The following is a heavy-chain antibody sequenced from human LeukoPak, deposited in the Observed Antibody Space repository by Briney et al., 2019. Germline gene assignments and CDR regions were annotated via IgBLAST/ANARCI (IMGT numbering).Heavy chain of an antibody. D-gene: IGHD4-11*01. CDR2: IYHSGST. CDR1: GGSISSGGYS. Sequence: SETLSLTCAVSGGSISSGGYSWSWIRQPPWKGLEWIGYIYHSGSTYYNPSLKSRVTISVDRSKNQFSLKLSSVTAADTAVYYCARADYQYYFDYWGQGALVTVSS. V-gene: IGHV4-30-2*01. J-gene: IGHJ4*02. CDR3: ARADYQYYFDY.